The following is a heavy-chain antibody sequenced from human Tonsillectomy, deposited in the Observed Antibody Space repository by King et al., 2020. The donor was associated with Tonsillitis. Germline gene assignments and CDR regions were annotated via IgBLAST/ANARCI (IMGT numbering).Heavy chain of an antibody. CDR3: ARHGGFGANAFDI. J-gene: IGHJ3*02. CDR2: IYHTGST. CDR1: GGSIRPYY. V-gene: IGHV4-59*08. Sequence: VQLQESGPGLVKPSETLSLTCAVSGGSIRPYYWSWIRQPPGKGLEWIGYIYHTGSTDYNPSLTSRVTISVDTSKNQFSLMLSSVTAADTAVYYCARHGGFGANAFDIWGQGTMVTVSS. D-gene: IGHD3-10*01.